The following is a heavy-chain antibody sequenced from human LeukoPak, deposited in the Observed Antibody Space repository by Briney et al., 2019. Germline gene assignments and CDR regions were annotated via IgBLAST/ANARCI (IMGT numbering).Heavy chain of an antibody. J-gene: IGHJ6*02. Sequence: GASVKVSCKASGCIFSSYAIRWVRQPPGQGLEWMGRIIPILGIANYAQKFQGRVTITADKSTSTAYMELSSLRSEDTAVYYCARYRDYYGSGSSAGMDVWGQETTVTVSS. CDR1: GCIFSSYA. D-gene: IGHD3-10*01. CDR3: ARYRDYYGSGSSAGMDV. V-gene: IGHV1-69*04. CDR2: IIPILGIA.